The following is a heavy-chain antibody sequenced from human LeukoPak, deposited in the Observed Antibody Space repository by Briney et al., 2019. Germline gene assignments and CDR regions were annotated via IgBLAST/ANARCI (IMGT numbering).Heavy chain of an antibody. Sequence: SETLSLTCTVSGGSISSHYWTWLRQSPGKGLEWIGYISYSGSTNYNPSLKSRVTLSVDTSKNQFSLKLSSVTAADTAVYFCARDPTTVTKGFDIWGQGTTVTVSS. CDR1: GGSISSHY. CDR2: ISYSGST. CDR3: ARDPTTVTKGFDI. J-gene: IGHJ3*02. V-gene: IGHV4-59*11. D-gene: IGHD4-17*01.